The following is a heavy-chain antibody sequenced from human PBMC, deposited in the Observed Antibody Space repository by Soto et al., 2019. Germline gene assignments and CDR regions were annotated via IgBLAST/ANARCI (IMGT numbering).Heavy chain of an antibody. J-gene: IGHJ3*02. CDR1: GFTFSSYA. CDR3: ANPGPQWLRQIYLYAFDI. CDR2: ISGSGGST. Sequence: EVQLLASGGGLVQPGGSLRLSCAASGFTFSSYAMSWVLQAPGKGLEWVSAISGSGGSTYYADSVKGRFTISRDNSKNTLYLQMNSLRAEDTAVYYCANPGPQWLRQIYLYAFDIWGQGTMVTVSS. V-gene: IGHV3-23*01. D-gene: IGHD5-12*01.